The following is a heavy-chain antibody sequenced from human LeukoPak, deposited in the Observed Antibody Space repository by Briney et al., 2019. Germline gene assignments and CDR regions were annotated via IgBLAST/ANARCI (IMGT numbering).Heavy chain of an antibody. J-gene: IGHJ4*02. D-gene: IGHD1-1*01. CDR3: ARNGGHNQEH. CDR2: FSHSGIT. V-gene: IGHV4-4*02. Sequence: PSETLSLTCDVSGASISRGSWWSWVRQPPGKGLEWIGEFSHSGITNFNPSLKSRVTISVDKSRNQFSLNLISVTAADTAVYFCARNGGHNQEHWGQGTLVTVSS. CDR1: GASISRGSW.